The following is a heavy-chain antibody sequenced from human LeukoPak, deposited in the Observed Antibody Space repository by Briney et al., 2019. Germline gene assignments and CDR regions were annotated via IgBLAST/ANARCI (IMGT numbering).Heavy chain of an antibody. CDR2: ISSSGSTI. J-gene: IGHJ6*03. V-gene: IGHV3-48*04. Sequence: PGGSLRLSCAASGFTFSRYSMNWVRQAPGKGLEWVSYISSSGSTIYYADSVKGRFTISRDNAKNSLYLQMNSLRAEDTAVYYCARGRDVDTAMVAQDYYYYMDVWGKGTTVTVSS. CDR1: GFTFSRYS. D-gene: IGHD5-18*01. CDR3: ARGRDVDTAMVAQDYYYYMDV.